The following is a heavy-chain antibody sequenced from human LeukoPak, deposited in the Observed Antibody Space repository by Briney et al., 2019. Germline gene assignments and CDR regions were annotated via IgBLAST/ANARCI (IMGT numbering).Heavy chain of an antibody. V-gene: IGHV1-8*03. Sequence: ASVKVSCKASAYTFSSYDINWVRQATGQGLEWMGWMNPNSGNTGYAQKFQGRVTITRNTSISTAYMELSSLRSEDTAVYYCARGREEQWLVTPDYFDYWGQGTLVTVSS. CDR2: MNPNSGNT. J-gene: IGHJ4*02. CDR1: AYTFSSYD. CDR3: ARGREEQWLVTPDYFDY. D-gene: IGHD6-19*01.